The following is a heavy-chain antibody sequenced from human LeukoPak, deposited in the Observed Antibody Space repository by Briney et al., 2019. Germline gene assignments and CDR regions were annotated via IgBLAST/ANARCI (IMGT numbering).Heavy chain of an antibody. CDR2: INPNSGGT. D-gene: IGHD3-3*01. CDR1: GYTFTGYY. J-gene: IGHJ6*02. CDR3: ARAQDFCSGYGMDV. V-gene: IGHV1-2*02. Sequence: ASVKVSCKASGYTFTGYYMHWVRQAPGQGPEWMGWINPNSGGTNYAQKFQGRVTMTRDTSISTAYMELSRLRSDDTAVYYCARAQDFCSGYGMDVWGQGTTVTVSS.